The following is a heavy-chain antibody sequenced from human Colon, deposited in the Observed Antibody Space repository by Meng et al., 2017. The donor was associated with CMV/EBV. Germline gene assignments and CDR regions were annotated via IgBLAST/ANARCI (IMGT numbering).Heavy chain of an antibody. J-gene: IGHJ4*02. CDR2: ILNDGSGT. Sequence: GESLKISCVASGFTFRNYWMHWVRQSPGKGLVWVSHILNDGSGTGYADSVKGRFTISRDNAKNTLYLQMDSLRVEDTAVYYCAGGAGGFDYWGQRTRVTVSS. D-gene: IGHD3-10*01. V-gene: IGHV3-74*01. CDR3: AGGAGGFDY. CDR1: GFTFRNYW.